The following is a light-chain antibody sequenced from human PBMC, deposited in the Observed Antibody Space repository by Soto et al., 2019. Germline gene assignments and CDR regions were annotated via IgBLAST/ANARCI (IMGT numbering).Light chain of an antibody. Sequence: DIQMTQSPSSVSASVGDRVTITCRASQGIAGWLAWYQHRPGKAPDLLIYGASNLQTGIPSRFSGSGSGTDFTLTISSLQPEDFATYYCQQAYTFPPTFGQGTKVEV. J-gene: IGKJ1*01. CDR2: GAS. CDR3: QQAYTFPPT. V-gene: IGKV1-12*01. CDR1: QGIAGW.